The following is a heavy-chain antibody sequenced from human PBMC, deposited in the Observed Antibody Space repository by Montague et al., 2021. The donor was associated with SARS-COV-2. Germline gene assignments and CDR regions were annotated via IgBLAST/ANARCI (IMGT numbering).Heavy chain of an antibody. CDR1: GGSISSYY. CDR2: IYTSGST. J-gene: IGHJ6*02. CDR3: AREAWFGDKTSASEYYGMDV. D-gene: IGHD3-10*01. V-gene: IGHV4-4*07. Sequence: SETLSLTCTVSGGSISSYYWSWIRQPAGKGLEWIGRIYTSGSTNXXPSLKSRVTMSVDTSKNQFSLKLSSVTAADTAMYYCAREAWFGDKTSASEYYGMDVWGQGTTVTVSS.